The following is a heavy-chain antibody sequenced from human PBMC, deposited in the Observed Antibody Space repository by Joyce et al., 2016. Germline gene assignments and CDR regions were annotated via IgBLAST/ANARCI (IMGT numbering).Heavy chain of an antibody. CDR2: IWYHGNYQ. J-gene: IGHJ4*02. CDR3: ARDLQEGGLYGSGGYSYYFDY. Sequence: QVQLVESGGGVVQPGVSLRLSCGASGFIFGNYGMHWVRQAPGKGLEWVAVIWYHGNYQYYADSVRGRFTISRDNSKNTVYLQTDSLRVEDTAVYYCARDLQEGGLYGSGGYSYYFDYWGQGTLLTVSS. D-gene: IGHD3-10*01. V-gene: IGHV3-33*01. CDR1: GFIFGNYG.